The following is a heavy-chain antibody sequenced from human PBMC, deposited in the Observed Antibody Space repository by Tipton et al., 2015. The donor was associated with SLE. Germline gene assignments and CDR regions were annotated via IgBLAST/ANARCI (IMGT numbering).Heavy chain of an antibody. V-gene: IGHV4-38-2*02. D-gene: IGHD3-9*01. CDR3: TGTNYDVLTGYHRVDTFDI. CDR2: IYHSGTT. Sequence: CTVSGFSISSYYWGWIRQPPGKGLEWLGTIYHSGTTYYNPSLKSRLTLSIDTSKNQFSLKLSSVTAADTAVYYCTGTNYDVLTGYHRVDTFDIWGQGTMVTVSS. CDR1: GFSISSYY. J-gene: IGHJ3*02.